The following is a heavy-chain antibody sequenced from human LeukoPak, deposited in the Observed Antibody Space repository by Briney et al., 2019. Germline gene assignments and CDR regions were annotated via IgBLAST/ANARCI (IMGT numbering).Heavy chain of an antibody. Sequence: GGSLRLSCAASGITFSYYWMHWVRQAPGKGLVWVSRIDTDGTSATYADSVKGRFTISRDNAKNTLYLQMNSLRAEDTAVYYCAREGGYDPFEYWGQGTLVTVYS. J-gene: IGHJ4*02. D-gene: IGHD5-12*01. CDR3: AREGGYDPFEY. V-gene: IGHV3-74*01. CDR2: IDTDGTSA. CDR1: GITFSYYW.